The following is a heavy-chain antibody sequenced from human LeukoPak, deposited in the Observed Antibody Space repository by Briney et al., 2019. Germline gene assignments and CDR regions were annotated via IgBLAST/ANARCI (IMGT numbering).Heavy chain of an antibody. CDR3: AELGITMIGGV. V-gene: IGHV3-30*18. D-gene: IGHD3-10*02. CDR1: GFTFSTYG. J-gene: IGHJ6*04. CDR2: ISYDGSNK. Sequence: GRSLRLSCAASGFTFSTYGMHWVRQAPGKGLECVAFISYDGSNKYYADSVKGRFTISRDNAKNSLYLQMNSLRAEDTAVYYCAELGITMIGGVWGKGTTVTISS.